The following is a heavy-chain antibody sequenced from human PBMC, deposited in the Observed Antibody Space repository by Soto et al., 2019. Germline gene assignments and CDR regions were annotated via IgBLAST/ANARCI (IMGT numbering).Heavy chain of an antibody. D-gene: IGHD3-16*02. V-gene: IGHV3-33*01. CDR1: GFTFSSYG. Sequence: SLRLSCAASGFTFSSYGMHWVRQAPGKGLEWVAVIWYDGSNKYYADSVKGRFTISRDNSKNTLYLQMNSLRAEDTAVYYCARDYGYDYVWGSYHPGSGGMDVWGQGTTVTVSS. CDR3: ARDYGYDYVWGSYHPGSGGMDV. CDR2: IWYDGSNK. J-gene: IGHJ6*02.